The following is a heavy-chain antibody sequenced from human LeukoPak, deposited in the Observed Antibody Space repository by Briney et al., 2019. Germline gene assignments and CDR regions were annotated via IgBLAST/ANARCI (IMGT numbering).Heavy chain of an antibody. CDR3: ARGWGMRDYYMDV. Sequence: GGSLRPSCAASGFTFSSYGMHWVRQAPGKGLEWVAVIWYDGSNKYYADSVKGRFTISRDNSKNTLYLQMNSLRAEDTAVYYCARGWGMRDYYMDVWGKGTTVTVSS. D-gene: IGHD2-8*01. CDR1: GFTFSSYG. V-gene: IGHV3-33*01. CDR2: IWYDGSNK. J-gene: IGHJ6*03.